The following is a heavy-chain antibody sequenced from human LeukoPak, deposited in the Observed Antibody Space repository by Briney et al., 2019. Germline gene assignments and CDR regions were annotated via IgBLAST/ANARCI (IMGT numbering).Heavy chain of an antibody. J-gene: IGHJ5*02. D-gene: IGHD6-13*01. CDR2: IYHSGST. CDR3: ARDSSSERGWWFDP. Sequence: SETLSLTCSVSDDSITMYYWTWIRQPPGKGLEWIGEIYHSGSTNYNPSLKSRVTISVDKSKNQFSLKLSSVTAADTAVYYCARDSSSERGWWFDPWGQGTLVTVSS. V-gene: IGHV4-59*12. CDR1: DDSITMYY.